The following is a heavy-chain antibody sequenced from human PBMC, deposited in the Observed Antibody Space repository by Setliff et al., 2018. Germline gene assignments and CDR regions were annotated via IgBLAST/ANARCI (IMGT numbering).Heavy chain of an antibody. CDR2: LSSANNYI. J-gene: IGHJ3*02. CDR1: GFAFASYN. CDR3: ARVIIGDRPAFDI. V-gene: IGHV3-21*01. Sequence: GGSLRLSCAASGFAFASYNMIWVRQAPEKGLEWVSSLSSANNYIVYADSVKGRFTISRDHAKSVLYLQMNSLSAEDTAIYYCARVIIGDRPAFDIWGQGTMVTVSS. D-gene: IGHD7-27*01.